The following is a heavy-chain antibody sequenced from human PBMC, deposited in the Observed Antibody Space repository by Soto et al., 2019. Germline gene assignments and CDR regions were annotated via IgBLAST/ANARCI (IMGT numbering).Heavy chain of an antibody. CDR1: GFTFSSYG. CDR3: ARDVLWSYGMDV. CDR2: IWYDGSNK. V-gene: IGHV3-33*01. J-gene: IGHJ6*02. Sequence: GGSLRLSCAASGFTFSSYGMHWVRQAPGKGLEWVAVIWYDGSNKYYADSVKGRFTISRDNSKNTLYLQMNSLRAEDTAVYYCARDVLWSYGMDVWGQGTTVTVSS. D-gene: IGHD3-3*01.